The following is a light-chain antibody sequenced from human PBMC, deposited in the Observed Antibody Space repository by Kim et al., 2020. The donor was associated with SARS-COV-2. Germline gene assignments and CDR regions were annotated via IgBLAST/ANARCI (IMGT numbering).Light chain of an antibody. Sequence: DIQMTQSPSSLSASVGNRVTITCRASQRVSTSLNWYQQQPGKAPKLLIYAVSSLQSGVPSRFSGSGSGTDFSLTISSLQPEDFAIYYCPQGHGFPYSLGQGTKLEF. J-gene: IGKJ2*01. CDR2: AVS. V-gene: IGKV1-39*01. CDR1: QRVSTS. CDR3: PQGHGFPYS.